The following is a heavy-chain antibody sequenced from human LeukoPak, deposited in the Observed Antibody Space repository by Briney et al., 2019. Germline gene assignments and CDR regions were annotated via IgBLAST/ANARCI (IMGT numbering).Heavy chain of an antibody. D-gene: IGHD3-3*01. CDR2: ISWNSGSI. J-gene: IGHJ3*02. Sequence: PGGSLRLSCAASGFTFDDYAMHWVRHTPGKGLEWVSGISWNSGSIGYADSVKGRFTISRDNAKNSLYLQMNSLRAEDMALYYCAKDSAGFWSGYGAFDIWGQGTMVTVSS. V-gene: IGHV3-9*03. CDR1: GFTFDDYA. CDR3: AKDSAGFWSGYGAFDI.